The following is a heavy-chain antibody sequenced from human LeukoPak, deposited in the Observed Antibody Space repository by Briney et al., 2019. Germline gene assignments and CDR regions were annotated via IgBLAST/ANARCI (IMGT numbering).Heavy chain of an antibody. CDR1: GFTFSSYS. Sequence: GGSLRLSCAASGFTFSSYSMNWVRQAPGKGLERVSSISSSSSYIYYADSVKGRFTISRDNAKNSLYLQMNSLRAEDTAVYYCARMDYDFWSGYPFDYWGQGTLVTVSS. CDR2: ISSSSSYI. D-gene: IGHD3-3*01. J-gene: IGHJ4*02. CDR3: ARMDYDFWSGYPFDY. V-gene: IGHV3-21*01.